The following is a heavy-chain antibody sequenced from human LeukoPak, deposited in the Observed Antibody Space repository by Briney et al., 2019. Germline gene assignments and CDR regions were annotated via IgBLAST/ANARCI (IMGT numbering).Heavy chain of an antibody. CDR1: GYTFTSYV. Sequence: GASVKVSCKASGYTFTSYVMNWVRQAPGQGLEWMGWINPNSGGTKYAQKFQGRVTMTRDTSISTAYMELSRLRSDDTAVYYCARDGDWYCSSTSCYDVWGKGTTVTVSS. CDR2: INPNSGGT. D-gene: IGHD2-2*01. V-gene: IGHV1-2*02. CDR3: ARDGDWYCSSTSCYDV. J-gene: IGHJ6*04.